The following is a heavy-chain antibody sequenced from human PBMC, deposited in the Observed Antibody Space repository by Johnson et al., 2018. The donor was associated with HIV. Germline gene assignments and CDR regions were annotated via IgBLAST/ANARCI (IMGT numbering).Heavy chain of an antibody. Sequence: QEQLVESGGGVVQPGGSLRLSCAASGFTFSSYAMHWVRQAPGKGLEWVAVVSYDGNKKYYADSVKGRFTISRDNSKNTLYLQMNSLRAEDTAVYYCARDGEWELEDAFDIWGQGTMVTVSS. V-gene: IGHV3-30*04. J-gene: IGHJ3*02. CDR2: VSYDGNKK. D-gene: IGHD1-26*01. CDR1: GFTFSSYA. CDR3: ARDGEWELEDAFDI.